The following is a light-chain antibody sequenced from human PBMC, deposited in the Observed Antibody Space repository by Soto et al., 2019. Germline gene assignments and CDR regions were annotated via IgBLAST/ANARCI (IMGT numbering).Light chain of an antibody. CDR3: SSYISTNTLPYV. J-gene: IGLJ1*01. Sequence: QSALTQPASMSGSPGQSITISCTGTSSDVGGYNYVSWYQHHPGKAPKLIIYQISNRPSGVSNRFSGSKSGNTASLTISGLQAEVEADYYCSSYISTNTLPYVFGTGTKLTVL. CDR2: QIS. V-gene: IGLV2-14*01. CDR1: SSDVGGYNY.